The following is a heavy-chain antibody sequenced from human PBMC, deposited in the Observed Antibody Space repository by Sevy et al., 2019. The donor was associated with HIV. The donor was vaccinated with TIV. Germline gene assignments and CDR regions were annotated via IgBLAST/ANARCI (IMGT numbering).Heavy chain of an antibody. V-gene: IGHV5-51*01. D-gene: IGHD2-15*01. J-gene: IGHJ3*02. Sequence: GESLKISCKGSGYSFTSYWIGWVRQMPGKGLEWMGIIYPGDSDTRHSPSFQGQVPISADKPISTAYLQWSSLKASDTAMYYCARRPRGYCSGGSCYGAFDIWGQGTMVTVSS. CDR2: IYPGDSDT. CDR1: GYSFTSYW. CDR3: ARRPRGYCSGGSCYGAFDI.